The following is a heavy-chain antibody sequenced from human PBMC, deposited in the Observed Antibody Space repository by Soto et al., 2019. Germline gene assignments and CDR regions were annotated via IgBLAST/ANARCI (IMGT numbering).Heavy chain of an antibody. D-gene: IGHD6-19*01. V-gene: IGHV4-4*02. J-gene: IGHJ3*02. Sequence: QVQLQESGPGLVKPSGTLSLTCDVSGASITSSNWWSWVRQPPGKGLEWIGEIYHSGGINYNPSLKSRVTVSVDKSKNQFSLRLTSVTAADTALYYCAGFGYGSGWPRFAIWGQGTVVTVSS. CDR2: IYHSGGI. CDR1: GASITSSNW. CDR3: AGFGYGSGWPRFAI.